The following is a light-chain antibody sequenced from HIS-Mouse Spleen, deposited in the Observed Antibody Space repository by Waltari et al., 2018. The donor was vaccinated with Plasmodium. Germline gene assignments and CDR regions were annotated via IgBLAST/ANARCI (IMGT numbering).Light chain of an antibody. V-gene: IGLV2-11*01. CDR3: CSYAGSYTYV. J-gene: IGLJ1*01. CDR1: SSAVGGYTS. CDR2: YVS. Sequence: QSALTQPRSVSASPGPSVTISCTGTSSAVGGYTSVSWYQQHPGKAPKLMIYYVSKLPSGVPDRFSGSKSGNTASLTISGLQAEDEADYYCCSYAGSYTYVFGTGTKVTVL.